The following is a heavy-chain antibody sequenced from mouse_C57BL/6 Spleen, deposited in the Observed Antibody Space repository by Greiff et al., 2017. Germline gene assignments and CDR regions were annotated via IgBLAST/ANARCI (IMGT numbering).Heavy chain of an antibody. CDR2: IDPENGDT. J-gene: IGHJ3*01. Sequence: VQLQQSGAELVRPGASVKLSCTASGFNIKDDYMHWVKQRPEQGLEWIGWIDPENGDTEYASKFQGKATITADTSSNTAYLQLSSLTSEATAVYYCTRTAWFAYWGQGTLVTVSA. CDR3: TRTAWFAY. CDR1: GFNIKDDY. V-gene: IGHV14-4*01.